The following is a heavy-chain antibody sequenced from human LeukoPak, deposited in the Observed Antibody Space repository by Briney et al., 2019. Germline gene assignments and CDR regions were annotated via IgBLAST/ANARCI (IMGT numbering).Heavy chain of an antibody. J-gene: IGHJ5*02. D-gene: IGHD4-11*01. CDR3: ARAPVTVTTFLAGFDP. Sequence: SETLSLTCTVSGGSISSYYWSWIRQPPGRGLEWIGSIYYSGSTYYNPSLKSRVTISVDTSKNQFSLKLSSVTAADTAVYYCARAPVTVTTFLAGFDPWGQGTLVTVSS. CDR1: GGSISSYY. CDR2: IYYSGST. V-gene: IGHV4-59*12.